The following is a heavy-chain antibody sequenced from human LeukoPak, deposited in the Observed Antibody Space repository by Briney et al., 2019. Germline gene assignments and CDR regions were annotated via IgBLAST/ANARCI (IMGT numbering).Heavy chain of an antibody. CDR2: IKQDGSEK. D-gene: IGHD5-12*01. V-gene: IGHV3-7*01. CDR3: ASGLRTFDY. Sequence: GESLRLSCAASGFTFSSYWMSWVRQAPGKGLEWVANIKQDGSEKYFVDSVKGRFTISRDNAKNSLYLQMNSLRAEDTAVYYCASGLRTFDYWGQGTQVTVSS. J-gene: IGHJ4*02. CDR1: GFTFSSYW.